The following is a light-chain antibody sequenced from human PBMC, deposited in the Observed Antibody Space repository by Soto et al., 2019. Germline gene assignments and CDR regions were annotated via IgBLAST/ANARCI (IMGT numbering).Light chain of an antibody. CDR3: NSYTSTNSLDVI. V-gene: IGLV2-14*03. Sequence: QSALTQPASVSGSPGQSITISCTGTSSDVGAFDYVYWYQQHPGKAPKLIIYDVTNRPSGVSNRFSGSKSGNTASLTISGLQAEDEADYYCNSYTSTNSLDVIFGGGTKLTVL. CDR2: DVT. CDR1: SSDVGAFDY. J-gene: IGLJ2*01.